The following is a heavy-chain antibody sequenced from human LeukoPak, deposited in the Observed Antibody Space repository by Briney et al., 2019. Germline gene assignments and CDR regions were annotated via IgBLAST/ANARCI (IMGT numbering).Heavy chain of an antibody. CDR1: GFTFSSYA. CDR2: ISVSGGVR. CDR3: ARDRGYFYDQLDY. J-gene: IGHJ4*02. D-gene: IGHD2/OR15-2a*01. V-gene: IGHV3-48*02. Sequence: GGTLRLSCATSGFTFSSYAMHWVRQTPGKGLEWVSYISVSGGVRSYADSVKGRFTISRDDARNSLYLQMNSLKDEDTAVYYCARDRGYFYDQLDYWGQGTLVTVSS.